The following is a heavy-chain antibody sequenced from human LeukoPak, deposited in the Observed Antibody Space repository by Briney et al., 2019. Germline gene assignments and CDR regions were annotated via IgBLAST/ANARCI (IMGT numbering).Heavy chain of an antibody. V-gene: IGHV4-38-2*02. CDR3: ARRAYYYGSGSYPPSNWFDP. CDR1: GYSISSGYY. CDR2: IYTSGST. J-gene: IGHJ5*02. Sequence: PSESLSLTCTVSGYSISSGYYWGWIRQPPGKGLEWIGRIYTSGSTNYNPSLKSRVTISVDTSKNQFSLKLSSVTAADTAVYYCARRAYYYGSGSYPPSNWFDPWGQGTLVTVSS. D-gene: IGHD3-10*01.